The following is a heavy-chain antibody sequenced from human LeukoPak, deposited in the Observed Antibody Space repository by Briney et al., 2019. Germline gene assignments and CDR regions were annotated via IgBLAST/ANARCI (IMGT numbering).Heavy chain of an antibody. D-gene: IGHD3-22*01. CDR1: GGSISSSSYY. J-gene: IGHJ4*02. CDR3: ARDPVGSYYYDSSGYYQEDY. CDR2: IYYSGST. Sequence: SETLSLTCTVSGGSISSSSYYWGWIRQPPGKGLEWIGSIYYSGSTYYNPSLKSRVTISVDTSKNQFSLKLSSVTAADTAVYYCARDPVGSYYYDSSGYYQEDYWGQGTLVTVSS. V-gene: IGHV4-39*07.